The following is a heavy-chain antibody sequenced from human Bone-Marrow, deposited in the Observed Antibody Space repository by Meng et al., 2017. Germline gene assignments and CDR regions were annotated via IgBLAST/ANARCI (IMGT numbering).Heavy chain of an antibody. CDR1: GGSISSSNW. CDR3: ARDGTGGSSSFYY. CDR2: IYHSGRT. J-gene: IGHJ4*02. Sequence: QWSGPGLLKPLGTRALTWVVSGGSISSSNWWSWDRQPQVKGLEWIGEIYHSGRTNYNTSLKSRVKISVDKYKNQFSLKLSSVTAADTDVYYCARDGTGGSSSFYYWGQGTLVTVSS. V-gene: IGHV4-4*02. D-gene: IGHD6-13*01.